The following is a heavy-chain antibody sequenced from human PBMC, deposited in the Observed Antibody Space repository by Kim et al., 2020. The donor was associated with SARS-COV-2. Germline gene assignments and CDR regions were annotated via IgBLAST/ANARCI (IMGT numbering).Heavy chain of an antibody. D-gene: IGHD3-10*01. Sequence: SETLSLTCTVSGGSVSSGSYYWSWIRQPPGKGLEWIGYIYYSGSTNYNPSLKSRVTISVDTSKNQFSLKLSSLTAADTAVYYCARGRYYGSGSYYKGGGVLFDYWGQGTLVTVSS. CDR3: ARGRYYGSGSYYKGGGVLFDY. V-gene: IGHV4-61*01. CDR1: GGSVSSGSYY. J-gene: IGHJ4*02. CDR2: IYYSGST.